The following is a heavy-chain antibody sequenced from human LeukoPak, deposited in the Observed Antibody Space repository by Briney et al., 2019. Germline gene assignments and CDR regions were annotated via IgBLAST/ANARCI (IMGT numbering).Heavy chain of an antibody. D-gene: IGHD3-16*01. CDR1: GNSISTSKSY. CDR2: IYFSGNP. CDR3: ARRTFGGVIKY. J-gene: IGHJ4*02. Sequence: PSETLSLTCTVSGNSISTSKSYWGWIRQPPLKGLEWIGSIYFSGNPYYNASLKSRVTISVDTSKNQFSLKLSSVTAADTAVYYCARRTFGGVIKYWGQGTLVTVSS. V-gene: IGHV4-39*01.